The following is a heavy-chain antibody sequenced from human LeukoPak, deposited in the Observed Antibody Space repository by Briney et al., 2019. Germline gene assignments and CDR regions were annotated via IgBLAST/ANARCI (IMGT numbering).Heavy chain of an antibody. J-gene: IGHJ3*01. D-gene: IGHD2-21*02. CDR1: GFTFSNTW. CDR3: ARDWYYAFDF. V-gene: IGHV3-15*07. CDR2: IRSKRDGGTT. Sequence: GGSLRLSCLASGFTFSNTWMNWVRQAPGKGLEWVARIRSKRDGGTTDYAAPVKGRFTISRDDSKNTMYLQMNSLKAEDTGVYYCARDWYYAFDFWGQGTMVTVSS.